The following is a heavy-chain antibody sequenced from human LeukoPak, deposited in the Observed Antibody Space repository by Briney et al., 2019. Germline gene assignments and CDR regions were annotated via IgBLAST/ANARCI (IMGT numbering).Heavy chain of an antibody. Sequence: GVSLRLSCAASGFTFSSYAMSWARPARGKGLEWVSAISGSGGSTYYADSVKGRFTISRDNSKTTLYLQMNSLRAEATAVYYCAREVPDFDYWGQGTLVTVSS. V-gene: IGHV3-23*01. CDR3: AREVPDFDY. J-gene: IGHJ4*02. CDR1: GFTFSSYA. D-gene: IGHD4/OR15-4a*01. CDR2: ISGSGGST.